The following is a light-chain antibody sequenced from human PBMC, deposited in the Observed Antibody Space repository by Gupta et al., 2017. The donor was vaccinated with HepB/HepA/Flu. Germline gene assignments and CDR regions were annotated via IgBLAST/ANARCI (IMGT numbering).Light chain of an antibody. CDR3: QTWDTGIQV. CDR2: VNSDGSH. J-gene: IGLJ2*01. Sequence: QLLLTQSPSPSTSPLSSVKLTHTLSSGHTNYAIAWHQHQPEKGPRYLMRVNSDGSHNKGDGIPDRFSGSSSGAERYLTISRLQSEDEADYHCQTWDTGIQVFGGGTKLTVL. CDR1: SGHTNYA. V-gene: IGLV4-69*01.